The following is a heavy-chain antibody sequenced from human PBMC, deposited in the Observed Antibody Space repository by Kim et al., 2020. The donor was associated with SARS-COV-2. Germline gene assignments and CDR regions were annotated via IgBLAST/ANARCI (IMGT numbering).Heavy chain of an antibody. D-gene: IGHD1-26*01. CDR3: ANRRYTGTYYYFDY. V-gene: IGHV3-74*01. Sequence: GGSLRLSCAASGFTFSSYWMHWVRQAPGKGLVWVSRINSDGGTTSYADSVKGRFTISRDNAKSTLYLQMNSLRAEDTAVYYCANRRYTGTYYYFDYWGQGTLVNVSS. CDR1: GFTFSSYW. J-gene: IGHJ4*02. CDR2: INSDGGTT.